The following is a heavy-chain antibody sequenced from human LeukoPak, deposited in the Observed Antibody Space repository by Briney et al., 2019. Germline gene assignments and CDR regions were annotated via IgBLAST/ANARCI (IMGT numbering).Heavy chain of an antibody. D-gene: IGHD3-3*01. V-gene: IGHV3-23*01. Sequence: PGASLRLSCAASGFTFINHAMSWVRQAPGKGLEWVSGIKGRFIISRDNSKNTLYLQVNSLRAEDTAVYYCARGSELGDDDFWSGLFDYWGQGTLVTVSS. J-gene: IGHJ4*02. CDR3: ARGSELGDDDFWSGLFDY. CDR1: GFTFINHA. CDR2: I.